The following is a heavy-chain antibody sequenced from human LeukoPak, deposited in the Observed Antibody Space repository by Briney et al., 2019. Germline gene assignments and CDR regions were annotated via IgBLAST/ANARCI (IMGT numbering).Heavy chain of an antibody. CDR1: GFTFSSYV. J-gene: IGHJ4*02. CDR3: AKGYWNPGY. CDR2: ISGSGDTT. Sequence: GGSLRLSCAASGFTFSSYVMSWVRQAPGKGLEWVSGISGSGDTTYYTDSVKGRFTISRDNSKNTLYLQMNNLRAEDTALYFCAKGYWNPGYWGQGTLVTVSS. D-gene: IGHD1-1*01. V-gene: IGHV3-23*01.